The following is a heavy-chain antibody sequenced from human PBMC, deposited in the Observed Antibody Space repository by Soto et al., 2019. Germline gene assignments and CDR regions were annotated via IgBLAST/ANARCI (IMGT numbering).Heavy chain of an antibody. CDR1: GYTLTELS. Sequence: ASVKVSCKVSGYTLTELSMHWVRQAPGKGLEWMGGFDPEDGETIYAQKFQGRVTMTEDTSTDTAYMELSSLRSEDTAVYYCATSDILTVYYFDSGGREPLAPVSS. CDR2: FDPEDGET. V-gene: IGHV1-24*01. D-gene: IGHD3-9*01. CDR3: ATSDILTVYYFDS. J-gene: IGHJ4*02.